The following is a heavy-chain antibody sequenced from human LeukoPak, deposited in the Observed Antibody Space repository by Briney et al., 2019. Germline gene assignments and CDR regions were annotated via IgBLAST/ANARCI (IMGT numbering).Heavy chain of an antibody. CDR2: IYHSGST. CDR3: ARGRDGYNFDAFDI. CDR1: GYSISSGYY. V-gene: IGHV4-38-2*02. Sequence: SETLSLTCTVSGYSISSGYYWGWIRQPPGKGLEWIGSIYHSGSTYYNPSLKSRVTISVDTSKNQFPLKLSSVTAADTAVYYCARGRDGYNFDAFDIWGQGTMVTVSS. J-gene: IGHJ3*02. D-gene: IGHD5-24*01.